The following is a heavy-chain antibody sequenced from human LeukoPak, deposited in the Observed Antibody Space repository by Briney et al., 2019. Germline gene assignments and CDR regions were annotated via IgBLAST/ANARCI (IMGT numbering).Heavy chain of an antibody. CDR3: ARLDGVIAERAYYKYNNMDV. CDR2: IYPGDSGT. CDR1: GYNFTTYW. V-gene: IGHV5-51*01. Sequence: PGESLKISCQGSGYNFTTYWIGWVRQIPGKGLEWMGIIYPGDSGTRYSPSFQGQVTISADNSISSAYLQWTSLKASDTAMYYCARLDGVIAERAYYKYNNMDVWGKGTTVTVSS. D-gene: IGHD6-13*01. J-gene: IGHJ6*03.